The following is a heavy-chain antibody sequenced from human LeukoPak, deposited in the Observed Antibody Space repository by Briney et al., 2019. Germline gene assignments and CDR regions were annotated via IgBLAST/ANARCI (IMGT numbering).Heavy chain of an antibody. CDR1: GGSISGSNW. CDR3: VRDRCSSCHYFDC. D-gene: IGHD6-13*01. Sequence: LSLTRAVSGGSISGSNWWSWVRQPPGKGLEWVAVISYDGSNKYYADSVKGRFTISRDTSKNTLYLRMNSLRADDTAMYYCVRDRCSSCHYFDCWGQGTLVTVSS. J-gene: IGHJ4*02. CDR2: ISYDGSNK. V-gene: IGHV3-30-3*01.